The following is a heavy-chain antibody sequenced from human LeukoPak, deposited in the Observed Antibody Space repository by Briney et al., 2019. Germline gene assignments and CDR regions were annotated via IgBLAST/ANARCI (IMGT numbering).Heavy chain of an antibody. CDR3: ASEIIFGSFDY. V-gene: IGHV3-23*01. D-gene: IGHD3-3*01. CDR2: ISGSGYST. J-gene: IGHJ4*02. Sequence: PGGSLRLSCAASGFTFSSYSMNWVRQAPGKGLEWVSGISGSGYSTYYADSVKGRFTISRDNSKNTLYLQMNSLRAEDTAVYYCASEIIFGSFDYWGQGTLVTVSS. CDR1: GFTFSSYS.